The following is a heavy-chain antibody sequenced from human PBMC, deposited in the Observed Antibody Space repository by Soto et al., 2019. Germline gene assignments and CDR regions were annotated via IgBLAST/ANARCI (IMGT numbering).Heavy chain of an antibody. J-gene: IGHJ5*02. D-gene: IGHD5-18*01. CDR2: IWYDGSNK. CDR1: GFTFSSYG. Sequence: GGSLRLSCAASGFTFSSYGMHWVRQAPGKGLEWVAVIWYDGSNKYYADSVKGRFTISRDNSKNTLYLQMNSLRAEDTAVYYCARDARTHVDTAMVTRNWFDPWGQGTLVTVSS. CDR3: ARDARTHVDTAMVTRNWFDP. V-gene: IGHV3-33*01.